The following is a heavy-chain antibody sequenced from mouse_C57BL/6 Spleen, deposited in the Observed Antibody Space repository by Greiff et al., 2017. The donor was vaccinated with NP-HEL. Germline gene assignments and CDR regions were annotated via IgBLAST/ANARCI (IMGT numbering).Heavy chain of an antibody. CDR3: ARSDDGYYGFAY. V-gene: IGHV1-61*01. CDR2: IYPSDSET. Sequence: QVQLQQPGAELVRPGSSVKLSCKASGYTFTSYWMDWVKQRPGQGLEWIGNIYPSDSETHYNQKFKDKATLTVDKSSSTAYMQLISLTSEDSAVYDCARSDDGYYGFAYWGQGTLVTVSA. J-gene: IGHJ3*01. CDR1: GYTFTSYW. D-gene: IGHD2-3*01.